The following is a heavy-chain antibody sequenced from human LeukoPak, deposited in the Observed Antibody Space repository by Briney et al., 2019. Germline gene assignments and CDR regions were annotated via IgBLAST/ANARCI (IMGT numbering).Heavy chain of an antibody. CDR1: GFTFGSYW. J-gene: IGHJ4*02. Sequence: GGSLRLSCAASGFTFGSYWMHWVRQAPGKGLVWVSRINSDGSSTSYADSVKGRFTISRDNAKNTLYLQMNSLRAEDTAVYYRASPLDYGDYYFDYWGQGTLVTVSS. CDR2: INSDGSST. D-gene: IGHD4-17*01. CDR3: ASPLDYGDYYFDY. V-gene: IGHV3-74*01.